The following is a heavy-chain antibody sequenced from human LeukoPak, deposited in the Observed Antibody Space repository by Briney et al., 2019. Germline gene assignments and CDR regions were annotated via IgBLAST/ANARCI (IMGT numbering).Heavy chain of an antibody. CDR3: ARAQTLFWEFDGFDI. J-gene: IGHJ3*02. V-gene: IGHV3-53*01. Sequence: PGGSLRLSCAASGFTVSTNYVSWVRQAPGKGLEWVSVIYRSGSTYYADSVKGRFTISRDNSKNTLYLQMNRLRAEDTAVYSCARAQTLFWEFDGFDIWGRGTKVTVSS. D-gene: IGHD3-3*01. CDR2: IYRSGST. CDR1: GFTVSTNY.